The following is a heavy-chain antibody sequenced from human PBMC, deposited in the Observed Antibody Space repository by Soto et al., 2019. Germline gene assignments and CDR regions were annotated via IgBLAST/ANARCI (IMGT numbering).Heavy chain of an antibody. V-gene: IGHV4-34*01. CDR1: GDSLRGQS. J-gene: IGHJ4*02. CDR2: LDQSGGT. CDR3: AREDSYGWSGESLDF. Sequence: SETLSLTCAVVGDSLRGQSWNWIRQSPGKGLEWIGELDQSGGTNYNPSLKSRAIISDDTSKNQFSLTLTSVTAADTAVYYCAREDSYGWSGESLDFWGQGTPVTVSS. D-gene: IGHD6-19*01.